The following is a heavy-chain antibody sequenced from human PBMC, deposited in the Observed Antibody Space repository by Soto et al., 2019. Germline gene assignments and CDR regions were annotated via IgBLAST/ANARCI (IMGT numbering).Heavy chain of an antibody. V-gene: IGHV1-69*12. CDR2: IIPIFGTA. D-gene: IGHD6-13*01. CDR1: GGTFSSYA. J-gene: IGHJ6*02. CDR3: ARLGMTHHRYYYYGMDV. Sequence: QVQLVQSGAEVKKPGSSVKVSCKASGGTFSSYAISWVRQAPGQGLEWMGGIIPIFGTANYAQKFQGRVTITADESTSTAYLELSSLRSEDTADYYCARLGMTHHRYYYYGMDVWGQGTTVTVSS.